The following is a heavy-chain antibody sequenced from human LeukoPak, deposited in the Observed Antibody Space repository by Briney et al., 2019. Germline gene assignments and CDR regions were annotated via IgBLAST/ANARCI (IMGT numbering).Heavy chain of an antibody. CDR2: IYHSGST. Sequence: PSETLSLTCTVSGYSISSGYYWGWIRQPPGKGLEWIGNIYHSGSTYYNPSLKSRVTISVDTSKNQFSLKLSSVTAADTAVYHCARGYSSSWYYNWFDPWGQGTLVTVSS. J-gene: IGHJ5*02. CDR3: ARGYSSSWYYNWFDP. D-gene: IGHD6-13*01. CDR1: GYSISSGYY. V-gene: IGHV4-38-2*02.